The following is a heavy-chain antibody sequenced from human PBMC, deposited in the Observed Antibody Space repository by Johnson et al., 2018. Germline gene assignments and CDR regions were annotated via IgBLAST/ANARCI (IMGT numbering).Heavy chain of an antibody. CDR3: AKDDAEDGAFDI. V-gene: IGHV3-30*18. Sequence: QVQLQESGGDVVQPGRSLRVSCAASRFSFRNYGMHWVRQAPGEGLEWVAVISYNGSNKKYADSVKGRFTISRDNSKNTLYLQMNSLRDEDTAWYYGAKDDAEDGAFDIWGQGTMVTVSS. CDR1: RFSFRNYG. D-gene: IGHD5-24*01. J-gene: IGHJ3*02. CDR2: ISYNGSNK.